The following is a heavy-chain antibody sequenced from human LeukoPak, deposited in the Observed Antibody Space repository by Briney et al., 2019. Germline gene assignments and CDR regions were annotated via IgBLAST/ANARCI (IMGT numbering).Heavy chain of an antibody. CDR2: IRHDGSNK. CDR1: GFDFSTYD. Sequence: PGGSLRLSCAASGFDFSTYDMHWVRQAPGKGLEWVAFIRHDGSNKQYADSVKGRFTISRDNSKNTLYLQMNSLRVEDTAVYYCAKGDADWGQGTLVTVSS. J-gene: IGHJ4*02. V-gene: IGHV3-30*02. CDR3: AKGDAD.